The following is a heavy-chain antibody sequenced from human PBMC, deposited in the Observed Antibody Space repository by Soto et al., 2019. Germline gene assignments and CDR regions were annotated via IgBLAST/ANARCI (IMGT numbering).Heavy chain of an antibody. J-gene: IGHJ4*02. CDR1: GGSISSYY. V-gene: IGHV4-59*01. Sequence: SDTLSLTCTVSGGSISSYYWSWIRQPPGEGLEWIGSIYYSGSTNYNPSLKSRVTISIDTSKSLFSLKLSSLTSADTAVYFCARAYYGDYPYFDYWGQGALVTVSS. D-gene: IGHD4-17*01. CDR2: IYYSGST. CDR3: ARAYYGDYPYFDY.